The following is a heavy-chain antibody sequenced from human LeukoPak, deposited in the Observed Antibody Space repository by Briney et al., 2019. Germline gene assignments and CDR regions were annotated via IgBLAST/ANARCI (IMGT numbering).Heavy chain of an antibody. Sequence: TGGSLRLSCAASGFTFSNYWMHWVRQAPGKGLEWVAVTWHDGSNKYYADSVKGRFTISRDNSKNTLYLQMNSLRAEDTAVYYCTRDQGDYWGQGTLVTVSS. V-gene: IGHV3-33*08. CDR3: TRDQGDY. CDR1: GFTFSNYW. J-gene: IGHJ4*02. CDR2: TWHDGSNK.